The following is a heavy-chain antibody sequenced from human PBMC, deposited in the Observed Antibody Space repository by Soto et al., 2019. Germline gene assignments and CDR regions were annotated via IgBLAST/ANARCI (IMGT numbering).Heavy chain of an antibody. D-gene: IGHD3-22*01. V-gene: IGHV3-15*01. Sequence: EVQLVESGGGLVKPGGSLRLSCAASGFTFSNAWMSWVRQAPGKGLEWVGRIKSKTDGGTTDYAAPVKGRFTISRDDSKNTLYLQMNSLKTEDKAVYYCTALDYYDSSGYYYVDYWGQGTLVTVSS. J-gene: IGHJ4*02. CDR2: IKSKTDGGTT. CDR1: GFTFSNAW. CDR3: TALDYYDSSGYYYVDY.